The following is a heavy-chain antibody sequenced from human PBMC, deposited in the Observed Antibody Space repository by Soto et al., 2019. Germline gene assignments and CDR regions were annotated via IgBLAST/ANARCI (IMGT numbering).Heavy chain of an antibody. CDR2: VSDSGGSI. CDR1: GFTFSNYA. V-gene: IGHV3-23*01. CDR3: AKADTGPEFDY. Sequence: PGGSLRLSCAASGFTFSNYAMSWIRQAPGTGLEWVSSVSDSGGSIYYADSVKGRFTISRDNSKKTLFLQMNSLRAEDTATYYCAKADTGPEFDYWGQGTLVTVSS. J-gene: IGHJ4*02.